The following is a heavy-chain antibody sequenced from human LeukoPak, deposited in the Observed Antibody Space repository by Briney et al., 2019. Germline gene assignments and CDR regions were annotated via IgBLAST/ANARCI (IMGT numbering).Heavy chain of an antibody. CDR3: ARKRIAVAGDPYYYYGMDV. CDR1: GYTFTGYY. D-gene: IGHD6-19*01. V-gene: IGHV1-2*04. Sequence: ASVKVSCKASGYTFTGYYMHWVRRAPGQGLEWRGLINPNSGGTNYAQKFQGWVTMTRDTSISTAYMELSRLRSDDTAVYYCARKRIAVAGDPYYYYGMDVWGQGTTVTVSS. J-gene: IGHJ6*02. CDR2: INPNSGGT.